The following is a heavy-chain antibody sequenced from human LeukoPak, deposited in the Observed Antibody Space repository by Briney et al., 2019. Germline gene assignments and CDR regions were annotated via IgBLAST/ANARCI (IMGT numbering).Heavy chain of an antibody. D-gene: IGHD6-19*01. CDR1: GFTFSSYG. J-gene: IGHJ4*02. V-gene: IGHV3-33*06. Sequence: GGSLRLSCAASGFTFSSYGMHWVRQAPGKGLEWVASIWYDGSNGYYADSVKGRFTISRDNSKNTLYMQMNSLRAGDTAVYYCAKDLSSSGFRIDYWGQGTLVTVSS. CDR3: AKDLSSSGFRIDY. CDR2: IWYDGSNG.